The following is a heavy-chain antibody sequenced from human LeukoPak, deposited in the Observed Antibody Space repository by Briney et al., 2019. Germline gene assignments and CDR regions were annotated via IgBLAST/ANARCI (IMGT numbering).Heavy chain of an antibody. Sequence: GGSLRLSCAASGFTFSSYSMNWVRQAPGKGLEWVAYISSSTTIYYADSLKGRCTISRDNAKNSLYLQMSSLRDEDTAVYYCARPRDGYNHGAFDIWGQGTMVTVSS. CDR2: ISSSTTI. D-gene: IGHD5-24*01. CDR1: GFTFSSYS. V-gene: IGHV3-48*02. J-gene: IGHJ3*02. CDR3: ARPRDGYNHGAFDI.